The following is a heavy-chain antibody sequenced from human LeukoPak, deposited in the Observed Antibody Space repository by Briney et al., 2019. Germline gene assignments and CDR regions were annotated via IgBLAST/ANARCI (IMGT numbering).Heavy chain of an antibody. V-gene: IGHV3-7*02. CDR2: IKQDESEK. CDR1: GFTFSNYW. CDR3: AMLYSSSWWGGLDY. D-gene: IGHD6-13*01. J-gene: IGHJ4*02. Sequence: GGSLRLSWAASGFTFSNYWMCCVRQAPGKGLEWVANIKQDESEKYYVDSVKGRFTISRDNVQNSLYLEMNSLRAEDTAVYYCAMLYSSSWWGGLDYWGLGTLVTVSS.